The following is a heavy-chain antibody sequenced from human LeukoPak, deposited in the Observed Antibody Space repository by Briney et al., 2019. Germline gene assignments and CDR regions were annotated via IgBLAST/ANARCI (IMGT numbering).Heavy chain of an antibody. Sequence: SVKRSCKSSGFNFINSRFTWVRQAPEQGLEGTGWIRTYYGNTHIVEKFEGRGAMTRNTPTTTSYLELTKLTSDDTVISYWARLGGGTYNYFDFWGQGTLVSV. CDR2: IRTYYGNT. J-gene: IGHJ4*02. V-gene: IGHV1-18*01. CDR1: GFNFINSR. CDR3: ARLGGGTYNYFDF. D-gene: IGHD1-26*01.